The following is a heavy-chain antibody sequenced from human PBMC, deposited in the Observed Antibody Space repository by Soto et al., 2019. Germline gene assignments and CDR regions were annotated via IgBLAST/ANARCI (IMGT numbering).Heavy chain of an antibody. V-gene: IGHV1-3*01. CDR2: INAGNGNT. CDR3: ARGGSLYWYFDL. J-gene: IGHJ2*01. CDR1: GYTFTNYA. Sequence: QVQLVQSGAEVKKPGASVKVSCKASGYTFTNYAMHWVRQAPGQRLEWMGWINAGNGNTKYSQKFQGRVTITRDTSASTADMELSCLRSEDTAVYYCARGGSLYWYFDLWGRGTLVTVSS. D-gene: IGHD1-26*01.